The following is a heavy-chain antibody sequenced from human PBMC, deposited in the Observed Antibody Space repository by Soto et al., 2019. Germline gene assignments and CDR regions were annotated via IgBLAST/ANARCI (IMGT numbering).Heavy chain of an antibody. CDR1: GFTFSNYA. D-gene: IGHD3-16*01. V-gene: IGHV3-23*01. CDR2: ISATGSNT. Sequence: GGSLRLSCAASGFTFSNYAMTWVRQAPGKGLAWVASISATGSNTYYADSVKGRFTISRDNSQNMVFLQMNSLRAEDTAIYYCAKYILAGLIPADCWGHGTLVTVSS. CDR3: AKYILAGLIPADC. J-gene: IGHJ4*01.